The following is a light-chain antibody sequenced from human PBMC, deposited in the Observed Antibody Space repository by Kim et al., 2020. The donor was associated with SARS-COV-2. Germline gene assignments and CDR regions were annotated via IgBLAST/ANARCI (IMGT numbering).Light chain of an antibody. CDR2: YDS. CDR1: NIGSKS. CDR3: QVWDSSSDHHWV. V-gene: IGLV3-21*04. Sequence: SYELTQPPSVSVAPGKTARITCGGNNIGSKSVHWYQQKPGQAPVLVIYYDSDRPSGIPERFSGSNSGNTATLTISRVEAGDEAGYYCQVWDSSSDHHWVF. J-gene: IGLJ3*02.